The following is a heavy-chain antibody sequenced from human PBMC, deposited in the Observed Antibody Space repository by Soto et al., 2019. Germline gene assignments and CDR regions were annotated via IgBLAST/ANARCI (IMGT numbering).Heavy chain of an antibody. CDR1: GYTFTSYG. Sequence: GASVKVSCKASGYTFTSYGISWVRQAPGQGLEWMGWISAYNGNTNYAQKLQGRVTMTTDTSTSTAYMELRSLRSDDTAVYYCARDGVLLWFGEQSLPFDYWGQGTLVTVSS. J-gene: IGHJ4*02. V-gene: IGHV1-18*01. CDR2: ISAYNGNT. CDR3: ARDGVLLWFGEQSLPFDY. D-gene: IGHD3-10*01.